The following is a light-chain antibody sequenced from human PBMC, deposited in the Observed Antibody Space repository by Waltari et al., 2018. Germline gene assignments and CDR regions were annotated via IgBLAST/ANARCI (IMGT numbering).Light chain of an antibody. CDR1: QSISNH. CDR3: QQSYSALT. J-gene: IGKJ4*01. V-gene: IGKV1-39*01. CDR2: AAS. Sequence: DIQMTQSPSSLSASVGDRVIITCRASQSISNHLNWYQQKPGRAPKLLIYAASSLQSGVPSRFSGSGSGTDFTLTISCLQPEDFATYYCQQSYSALTFGGGIKVEIK.